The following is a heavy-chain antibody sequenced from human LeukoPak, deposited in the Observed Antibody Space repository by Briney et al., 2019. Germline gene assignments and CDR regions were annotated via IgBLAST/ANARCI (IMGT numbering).Heavy chain of an antibody. CDR2: IIPIFVTA. V-gene: IGHV1-69*06. J-gene: IGHJ3*02. CDR3: GRGGMGGYYEYVWVSYRYHDAFDI. Sequence: GASVKVSCKASGGTFSSYAIRWVRQAPGQRLEWMGGIIPIFVTAYSAQKFQSRVTITADKSTSTAYMEMSSLRSEDTAAYYCGRGGMGGYYEYVWVSYRYHDAFDIWGQGTMVTVSS. D-gene: IGHD3-16*02. CDR1: GGTFSSYA.